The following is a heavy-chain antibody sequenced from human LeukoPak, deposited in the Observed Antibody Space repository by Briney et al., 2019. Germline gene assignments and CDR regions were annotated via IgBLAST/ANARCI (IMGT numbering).Heavy chain of an antibody. D-gene: IGHD2-2*01. CDR2: LYINGAT. V-gene: IGHV4-39*07. CDR3: ARDGGVVVPSAPAVFDV. Sequence: SETLSLTCTVSGGSISSSSYYWGWIRQPPGKGLEWIGRLYINGATNYNPSLKSRVTMSIDTSKNQFSLKLSAVTVADTAVYYCARDGGVVVPSAPAVFDVWGQGTMVTVSS. J-gene: IGHJ3*01. CDR1: GGSISSSSYY.